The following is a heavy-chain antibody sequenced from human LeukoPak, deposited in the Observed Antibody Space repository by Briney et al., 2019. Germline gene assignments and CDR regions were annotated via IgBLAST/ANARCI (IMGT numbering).Heavy chain of an antibody. Sequence: GGSLRLSCEASGFSFRDYWMSWVRQAPGKGLEWVAVISYDGSNKYYADSVKGRFTISRDNSKNTLYLQMNSLRAEDTAVYYCANLRHWGQGTLVTVSS. CDR2: ISYDGSNK. V-gene: IGHV3-30*18. CDR3: ANLRH. CDR1: GFSFRDYW. J-gene: IGHJ4*02.